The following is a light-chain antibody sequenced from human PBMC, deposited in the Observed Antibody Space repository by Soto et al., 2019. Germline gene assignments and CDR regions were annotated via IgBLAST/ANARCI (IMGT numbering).Light chain of an antibody. Sequence: EIVLPQSPGTLSSSVGERATLSCRSSQTVPNNYLVWYQQKPGQTPTVLIYGASNRAAGIPDRFSGSGSGTDFTLTISRLDPEDFAVYYCQRYDASPTFGQGTRVE. CDR1: QTVPNNY. CDR2: GAS. V-gene: IGKV3-20*01. CDR3: QRYDASPT. J-gene: IGKJ1*01.